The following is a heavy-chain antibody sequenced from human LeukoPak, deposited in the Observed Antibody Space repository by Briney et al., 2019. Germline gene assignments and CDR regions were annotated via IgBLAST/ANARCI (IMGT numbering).Heavy chain of an antibody. V-gene: IGHV4-59*11. CDR3: AREAPIPRRIAVAGTFFDY. J-gene: IGHJ4*02. CDR2: IYTRGRT. D-gene: IGHD6-19*01. Sequence: SETLSLTCTVSGDSINSHYWSWIRQPPGQGLEWIGFIYTRGRTNYNPSLKSRVTISVDTSKYEFSLKLSSVTAADTAVYYCAREAPIPRRIAVAGTFFDYWGQGTLVTVSS. CDR1: GDSINSHY.